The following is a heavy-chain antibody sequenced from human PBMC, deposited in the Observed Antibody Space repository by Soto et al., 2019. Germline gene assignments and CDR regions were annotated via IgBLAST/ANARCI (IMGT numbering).Heavy chain of an antibody. D-gene: IGHD6-19*01. Sequence: PGGSLRLSCAASGFTFSDYYMSWIRQAPGKGLEWVSYISSSSSYTNYADSVKGRFTISRDNAKNSLYLQMNSLRAEDTAVYYCAREAGSSGWYWGKNYYYYGMDVWGQGTTFIVSS. CDR3: AREAGSSGWYWGKNYYYYGMDV. V-gene: IGHV3-11*05. J-gene: IGHJ6*02. CDR2: ISSSSSYT. CDR1: GFTFSDYY.